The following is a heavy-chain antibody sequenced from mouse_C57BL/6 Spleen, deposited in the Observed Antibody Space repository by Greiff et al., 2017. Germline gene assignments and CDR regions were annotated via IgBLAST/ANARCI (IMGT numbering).Heavy chain of an antibody. J-gene: IGHJ4*01. CDR2: IRSKSNNYAT. V-gene: IGHV10-1*01. CDR1: GFSFNTYA. D-gene: IGHD1-1*01. CDR3: VRHEHYGIAMDY. Sequence: EVQVVESGGGLVQPKGSLKLSCAASGFSFNTYAMNWVRQAPGKGLEWVARIRSKSNNYATYYADSVKDRFTISRDDSESMLYLQMNNLKTEDTAMYCCVRHEHYGIAMDYWGQGTSVTVSS.